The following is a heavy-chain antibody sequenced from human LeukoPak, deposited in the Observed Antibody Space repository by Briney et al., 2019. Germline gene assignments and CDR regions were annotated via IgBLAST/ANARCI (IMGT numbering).Heavy chain of an antibody. CDR3: ARDYSSSWYVSTFDY. V-gene: IGHV4-39*07. Sequence: PSETLSLTCTVSGGSISSSSYYWGWIRQPPGKGLEWIGSIYYSGSTYYNPSLKSRVTISVDTSKNQFSLKLSSVTAADTAVYYCARDYSSSWYVSTFDYWAREPWSASPQ. CDR2: IYYSGST. CDR1: GGSISSSSYY. D-gene: IGHD6-13*01. J-gene: IGHJ4*02.